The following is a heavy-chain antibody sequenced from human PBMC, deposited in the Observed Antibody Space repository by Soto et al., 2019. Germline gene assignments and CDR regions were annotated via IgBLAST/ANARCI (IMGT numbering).Heavy chain of an antibody. Sequence: PSETLSLTCTVSGDSISSENWWTWVRQAPGKGLEWIGEIYQSGATHYTPSLKSRVRISLDKSKNQFSLKLHSVTAADTAVYYCARDAGASRYYGMDVWGQGTTVTVSS. CDR1: GDSISSENW. CDR2: IYQSGAT. CDR3: ARDAGASRYYGMDV. J-gene: IGHJ6*02. D-gene: IGHD2-8*02. V-gene: IGHV4-4*02.